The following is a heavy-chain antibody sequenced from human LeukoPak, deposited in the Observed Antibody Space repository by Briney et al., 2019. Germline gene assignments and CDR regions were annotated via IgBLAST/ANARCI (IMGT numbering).Heavy chain of an antibody. D-gene: IGHD6-13*01. J-gene: IGHJ4*02. V-gene: IGHV3-21*01. Sequence: PGGSLRLSCAASGFTFSSYSMNWVRQAPGKGLEWVSSISSSSSYIYYADSVKGRFTISRDNAKNSLYLQMNSLRAEDTAVYYCARGSGGAAAGTGDYWGQGTLVTVSP. CDR1: GFTFSSYS. CDR3: ARGSGGAAAGTGDY. CDR2: ISSSSSYI.